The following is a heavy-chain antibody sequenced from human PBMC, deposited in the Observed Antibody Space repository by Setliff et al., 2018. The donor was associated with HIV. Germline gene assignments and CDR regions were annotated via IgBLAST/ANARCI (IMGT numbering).Heavy chain of an antibody. V-gene: IGHV6-1*01. J-gene: IGHJ5*02. CDR3: ARDGRYSFGYNWFDP. D-gene: IGHD5-18*01. Sequence: PSQTLSLTCALSRDSLSSNSAAWNWIRQSPARGLEWLGRTYYRSKWYYNYAVSVKSRITINPDTSKNQFSLKLSSVTAADTAVYYCARDGRYSFGYNWFDPWGQGTLVTVSS. CDR2: TYYRSKWYY. CDR1: RDSLSSNSAA.